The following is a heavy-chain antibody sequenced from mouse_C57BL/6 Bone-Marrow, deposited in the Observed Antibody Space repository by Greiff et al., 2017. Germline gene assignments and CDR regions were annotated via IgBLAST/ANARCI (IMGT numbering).Heavy chain of an antibody. CDR2: IDPSDSYT. Sequence: VQLQQPGAELVMPGASVKLSCKASGYTFTSYWMHWVKQRPGQGLEWIGEIDPSDSYTNYNQKFKGKSTLTVDKSSSTAYMQLSSLTSEDSAVYYCARAPHYYGGWYFDVWGTGTTVTVSS. CDR1: GYTFTSYW. CDR3: ARAPHYYGGWYFDV. V-gene: IGHV1-69*01. J-gene: IGHJ1*03. D-gene: IGHD1-1*01.